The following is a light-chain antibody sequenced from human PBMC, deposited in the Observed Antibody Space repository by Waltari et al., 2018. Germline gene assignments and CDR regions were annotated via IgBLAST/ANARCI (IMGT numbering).Light chain of an antibody. CDR2: WAS. J-gene: IGKJ1*01. Sequence: DIVMTQSPASLAVSLGERATINCKSSQTILYGFNNKNYLAWYQQKPGQPPKLLIYWASTRQSGVPDRFSGSGSGTDFTLTISSLQAEDVAVYYCQQYFDPLTWTFGQGTKVEIK. V-gene: IGKV4-1*01. CDR1: QTILYGFNNKNY. CDR3: QQYFDPLTWT.